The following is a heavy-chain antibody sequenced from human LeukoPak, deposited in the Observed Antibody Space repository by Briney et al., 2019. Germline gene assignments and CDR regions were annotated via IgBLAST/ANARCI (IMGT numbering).Heavy chain of an antibody. CDR1: GFTFSSHG. Sequence: GGTLRLSCAASGFTFSSHGMNWVRQAPGKGLEWVSGISPSGGITYYTDSVKGRFTISRDNSKNTLYLQMNSLRAEDTAVYYCAKDYSGSYSYYFDYWGQGTLVTVSS. CDR3: AKDYSGSYSYYFDY. D-gene: IGHD1-26*01. V-gene: IGHV3-23*01. CDR2: ISPSGGIT. J-gene: IGHJ4*02.